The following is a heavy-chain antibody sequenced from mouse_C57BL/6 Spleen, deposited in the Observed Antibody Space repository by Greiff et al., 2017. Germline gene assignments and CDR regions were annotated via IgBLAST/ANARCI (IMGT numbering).Heavy chain of an antibody. J-gene: IGHJ4*01. V-gene: IGHV1-72*01. CDR2: IDPKSGGT. Sequence: QVQLQQPGAELVKPGASVKLSCKASGYTFTSYWMHWVKQRPGRGLEWIGRIDPKSGGTKYNEKFKSKATLTVDKPSSTAYMQLSSLTSEDSAVYYCARGDYYGRGSYAMDYWGQGTSVTVSS. D-gene: IGHD1-1*01. CDR1: GYTFTSYW. CDR3: ARGDYYGRGSYAMDY.